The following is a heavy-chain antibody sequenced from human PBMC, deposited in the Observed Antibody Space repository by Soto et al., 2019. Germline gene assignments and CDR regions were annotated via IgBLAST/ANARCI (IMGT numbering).Heavy chain of an antibody. D-gene: IGHD4-17*01. CDR2: LTGSGDST. Sequence: EVQLLESGGGLVQPGGPLRLSCAASGFTFSSFAMTWVRQAPGKGLEWVSSLTGSGDSTYYADSVKGRFTISRDNSKNTLYLQMNSLRADDTALYYCAKGTAVTTGDMAYWGQGTLVTVSS. CDR3: AKGTAVTTGDMAY. V-gene: IGHV3-23*01. J-gene: IGHJ4*02. CDR1: GFTFSSFA.